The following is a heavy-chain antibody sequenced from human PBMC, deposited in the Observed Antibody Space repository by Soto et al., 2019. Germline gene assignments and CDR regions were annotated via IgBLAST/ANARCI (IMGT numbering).Heavy chain of an antibody. CDR2: ISYDGSNK. CDR3: AKDLTMITVY. J-gene: IGHJ4*02. Sequence: QVQLVESGGGVVQPGRSLSLSCAASGFTFSNYGMHWVRQAPGKGLEWVAVISYDGSNKYYADSVKGRFTISRDNSKNTLSLQMNSLRAEDTAVYYCAKDLTMITVYWGQGTLVTVSS. D-gene: IGHD3-22*01. CDR1: GFTFSNYG. V-gene: IGHV3-30*18.